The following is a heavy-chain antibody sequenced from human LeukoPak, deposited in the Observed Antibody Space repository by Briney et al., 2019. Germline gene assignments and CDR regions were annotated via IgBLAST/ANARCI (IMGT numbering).Heavy chain of an antibody. Sequence: GGSLRLSCAASGFTFSSYAVSWVRQAPGKGLEWVSAISGSGGSTYYADSVKGRFTISRDNSKNTLYLQMNSLRAEDTAVYYCAKDRRYYGSGSRSYDYWGQGTLVTVSS. J-gene: IGHJ4*02. CDR3: AKDRRYYGSGSRSYDY. D-gene: IGHD3-10*01. CDR2: ISGSGGST. CDR1: GFTFSSYA. V-gene: IGHV3-23*01.